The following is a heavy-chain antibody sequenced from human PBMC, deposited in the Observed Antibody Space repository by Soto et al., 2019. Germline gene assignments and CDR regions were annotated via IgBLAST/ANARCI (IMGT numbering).Heavy chain of an antibody. Sequence: GGSLRLSCAASGFPFSSYWMHWVRPVPGEGMVWVSRIKTDGSSTSYADSVKGRFTISRDNAKNTMYLEMNSLGAEDTAVYYCARVGVGHYEFEYWGQGTLVTVSS. D-gene: IGHD3-16*01. CDR3: ARVGVGHYEFEY. V-gene: IGHV3-74*01. CDR2: IKTDGSST. J-gene: IGHJ4*02. CDR1: GFPFSSYW.